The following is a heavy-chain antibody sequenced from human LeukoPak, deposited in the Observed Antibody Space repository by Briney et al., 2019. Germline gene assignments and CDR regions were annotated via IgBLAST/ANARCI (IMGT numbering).Heavy chain of an antibody. CDR2: IYTTGST. CDR1: GGSTSSYY. J-gene: IGHJ3*02. Sequence: KPSETLSLTCTVSGGSTSSYYWTWIRQPAGKGLEWIGRIYTTGSTNYNPSLNSRVTISVDTSKNQFSLKLSSVTAADTAMYFCARDPLSTNDFDIWGQGTMVTVSS. D-gene: IGHD1-1*01. V-gene: IGHV4-4*07. CDR3: ARDPLSTNDFDI.